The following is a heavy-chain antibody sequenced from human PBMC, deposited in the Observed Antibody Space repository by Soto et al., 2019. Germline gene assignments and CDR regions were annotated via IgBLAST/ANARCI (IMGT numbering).Heavy chain of an antibody. CDR1: CASISGFY. D-gene: IGHD1-1*01. V-gene: IGHV4-4*07. Sequence: ETLSLTCTVSCASISGFYWSWIRKSAGKGLEWIGRIYATGTTDYNPSLKSRVMMSVDTSKKQFSLKLRSVTAADTAVYYCVRDGTKTLRDWFDPWGQGISVTV. CDR3: VRDGTKTLRDWFDP. CDR2: IYATGTT. J-gene: IGHJ5*02.